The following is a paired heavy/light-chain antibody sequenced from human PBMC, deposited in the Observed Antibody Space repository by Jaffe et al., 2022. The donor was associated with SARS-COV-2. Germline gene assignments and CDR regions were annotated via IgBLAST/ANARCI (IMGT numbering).Light chain of an antibody. CDR2: GAS. V-gene: IGKV3-20*01. J-gene: IGKJ5*01. Sequence: EIVLTQSPGTLSLSPGERATLSCRASQTLSSSYLAWYQQNPGQAPRLLIYGASSRATGISDRFSGSGSGTDFTLTINRLEPEDFAVYYCQQYDTPPITFGQGTRLAIK. CDR1: QTLSSSY. CDR3: QQYDTPPIT.
Heavy chain of an antibody. V-gene: IGHV4-61*02. CDR3: ARVFRPPMAFDL. J-gene: IGHJ3*01. D-gene: IGHD3-10*01. Sequence: QVQLQESGPGLVKPSQTLSLTCSVSGGSISSGGYFWSWIRQPAGKGLEWIGRIHPSGSSSYNPSLKSRVTISMDTSKNQFSLKLSSVTAADTAVYFCARVFRPPMAFDLWGQGTMVTASS. CDR2: IHPSGSS. CDR1: GGSISSGGYF.